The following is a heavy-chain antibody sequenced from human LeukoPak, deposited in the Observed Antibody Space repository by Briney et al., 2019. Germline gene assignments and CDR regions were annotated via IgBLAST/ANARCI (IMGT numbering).Heavy chain of an antibody. D-gene: IGHD5-18*01. J-gene: IGHJ4*02. CDR2: INHSGST. CDR3: ARGRWYSYGQGFLLDY. Sequence: SETLSLTCAVYGGSFSGYYWSWIRQPPGKGLEWIGEINHSGSTNYNPSLKSRVTISVDTSKNQFSLKLSSVTAADTAVYYCARGRWYSYGQGFLLDYWGQGTLVTVSS. V-gene: IGHV4-34*01. CDR1: GGSFSGYY.